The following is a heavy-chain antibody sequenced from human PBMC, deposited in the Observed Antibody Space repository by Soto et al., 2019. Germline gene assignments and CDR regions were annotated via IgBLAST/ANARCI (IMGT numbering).Heavy chain of an antibody. J-gene: IGHJ4*02. Sequence: QVQLVESGGGVVQPGGSLRLSCAASGFTFGRHGMHWVRQAPGKGLEWVAVIGSDGRRDSYADSVKGRFTISRDNGKNTLYLQMTSLRAEDTAVYYCARDDDYGDNGLDYWGQGTLVTVSS. V-gene: IGHV3-33*01. CDR1: GFTFGRHG. CDR3: ARDDDYGDNGLDY. CDR2: IGSDGRRD. D-gene: IGHD4-17*01.